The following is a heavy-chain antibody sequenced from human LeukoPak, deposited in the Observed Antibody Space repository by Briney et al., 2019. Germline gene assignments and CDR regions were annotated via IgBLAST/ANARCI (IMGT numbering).Heavy chain of an antibody. Sequence: PGGSLRLSCAASGFTFSSYWMSWVRQAPGKGLEWVANIKQDGSEKYYVDSVKGRFTISRDNAKNSLYLQMNSLRAEDTAVYYCARVRYGSGSYYYYYYMDVWGKGTTVTISS. D-gene: IGHD3-10*01. CDR3: ARVRYGSGSYYYYYYMDV. V-gene: IGHV3-7*01. CDR1: GFTFSSYW. CDR2: IKQDGSEK. J-gene: IGHJ6*03.